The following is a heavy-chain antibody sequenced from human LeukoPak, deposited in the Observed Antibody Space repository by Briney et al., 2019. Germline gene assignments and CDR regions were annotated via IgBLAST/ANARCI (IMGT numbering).Heavy chain of an antibody. J-gene: IGHJ4*02. D-gene: IGHD6-19*01. CDR3: AKRYEDITGWFFDF. Sequence: GGSLRLSCAGSGYSFDSYAMTWVRQAPGKGLEWVSSINGGGDITYYAESVQGRFTVSRDNSKNTLFLQMNSLRAEDTAVFYCAKRYEDITGWFFDFWGRGSLVTVSS. CDR2: INGGGDIT. CDR1: GYSFDSYA. V-gene: IGHV3-23*01.